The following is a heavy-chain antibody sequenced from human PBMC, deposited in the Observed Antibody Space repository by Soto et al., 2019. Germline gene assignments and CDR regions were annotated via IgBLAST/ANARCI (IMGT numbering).Heavy chain of an antibody. Sequence: QVQLQASGPGLVKPSETLSLTCSVSGGSMDGYYWSWIRQTPGQGLEWLGYIYFSGSTRYNPSLKSRLTISLDKSKRQFSTSLSSVTAADTAVYYWAISVATPSTKIDFWGPGDLVTVSS. CDR2: IYFSGST. V-gene: IGHV4-4*09. J-gene: IGHJ4*02. CDR3: AISVATPSTKIDF. CDR1: GGSMDGYY. D-gene: IGHD1-1*01.